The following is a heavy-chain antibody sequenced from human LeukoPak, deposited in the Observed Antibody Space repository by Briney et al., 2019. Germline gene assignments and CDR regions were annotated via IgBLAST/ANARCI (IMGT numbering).Heavy chain of an antibody. CDR2: ISYDGSNK. CDR1: GFTFSSYA. D-gene: IGHD5-12*01. Sequence: GGSLRLSCAASGFTFSSYAMHWVRQAPGKGLEWVAVISYDGSNKYYADSVKGRFTIYRDNAKSTLYLQMNSLRVEDTAVYYCAREGRVSGYDFDCWGQGTLVTVSS. CDR3: AREGRVSGYDFDC. J-gene: IGHJ4*02. V-gene: IGHV3-30*04.